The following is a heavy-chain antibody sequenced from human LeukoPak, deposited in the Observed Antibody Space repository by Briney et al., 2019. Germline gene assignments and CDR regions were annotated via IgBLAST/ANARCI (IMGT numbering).Heavy chain of an antibody. Sequence: ASVKVSCKASGYTFTGYYMHWVRQAPGQGLEWVGRINPNSGGTNYAQKFQGRVTMTRDTSISTAYMELSRLRSDDTAVYYCARAWSAHLPIDYWGQGTLVTVSS. CDR2: INPNSGGT. D-gene: IGHD6-6*01. CDR3: ARAWSAHLPIDY. J-gene: IGHJ4*02. CDR1: GYTFTGYY. V-gene: IGHV1-2*06.